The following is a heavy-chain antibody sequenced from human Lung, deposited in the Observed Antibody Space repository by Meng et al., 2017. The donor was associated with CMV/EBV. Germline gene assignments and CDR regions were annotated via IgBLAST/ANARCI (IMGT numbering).Heavy chain of an antibody. CDR3: ASFPPPGKQWLVTDY. CDR1: GSHVKPRNW. V-gene: IGHV4-4*02. Sequence: LPASGPGLVTLLGAPSLLRAASGSHVKPRNWWTVARQPPGTGLGWIGVIYHSGSNNPNPSLKSQVTLSVDKSNNQSSLKLSSVTAADTAVYYCASFPPPGKQWLVTDYWGQGTLVTVSS. D-gene: IGHD6-19*01. J-gene: IGHJ4*02. CDR2: IYHSGSN.